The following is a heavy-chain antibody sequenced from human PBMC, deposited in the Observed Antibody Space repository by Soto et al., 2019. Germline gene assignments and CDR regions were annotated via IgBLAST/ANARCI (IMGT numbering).Heavy chain of an antibody. V-gene: IGHV3-30-3*01. CDR1: GFTFSSYA. J-gene: IGHJ4*02. CDR2: ISYDGSNK. D-gene: IGHD1-26*01. Sequence: GGSLRLSCAASGFTFSSYAMHWVRQAPGKGLEWVAVISYDGSNKYYADSVKGRFTISRDNSKNTLYLQMNSLRAEDTAVYYCARETGGWELRSYFDYWGQGTLVTVSS. CDR3: ARETGGWELRSYFDY.